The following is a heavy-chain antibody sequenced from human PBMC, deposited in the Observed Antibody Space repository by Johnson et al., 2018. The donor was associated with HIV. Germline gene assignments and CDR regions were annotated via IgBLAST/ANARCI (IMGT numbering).Heavy chain of an antibody. CDR1: GFTFDDYG. CDR3: AKAGDWSVAFDI. V-gene: IGHV3-43D*04. J-gene: IGHJ3*02. D-gene: IGHD3/OR15-3a*01. Sequence: VQLVESGGSVVRPGGSLRLSCAASGFTFDDYGMSWVRQAPGKGLEWVSLISWDGGSTYYADSVKGRFTISRDNSKNSLYLQMNILRAEDPAVYYCAKAGDWSVAFDIWGQGTMVTVSS. CDR2: ISWDGGST.